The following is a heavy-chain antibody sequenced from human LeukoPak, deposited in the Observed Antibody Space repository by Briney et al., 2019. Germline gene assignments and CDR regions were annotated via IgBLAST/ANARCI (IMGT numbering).Heavy chain of an antibody. CDR2: ISSSGSTI. D-gene: IGHD6-19*01. Sequence: PGGSLRLSCAASGFTFSSYEMNWVRQAPGKGLEWVSYISSSGSTIYYADSVKGRFTISRDNAKNSLYLQMNSLRAEDTAVYYCARDLGAGTYYYYGMDVWGQGTTVTVSS. J-gene: IGHJ6*02. CDR3: ARDLGAGTYYYYGMDV. V-gene: IGHV3-48*03. CDR1: GFTFSSYE.